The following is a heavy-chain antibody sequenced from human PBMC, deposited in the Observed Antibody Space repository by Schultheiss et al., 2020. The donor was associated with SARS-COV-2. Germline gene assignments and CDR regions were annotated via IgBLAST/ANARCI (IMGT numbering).Heavy chain of an antibody. CDR3: AHSSVVPAASARPEDV. J-gene: IGHJ6*02. V-gene: IGHV2-5*01. CDR2: IYWNDDK. D-gene: IGHD2-2*01. Sequence: SGPTLVKPTQTLTLTCTFSGFSLSTSGVGVGWIRQPPGKALEWLALIYWNDDKRYSPSLKSRLTITKDTSKNQVVLTMTNMDPVDTATYYCAHSSVVPAASARPEDVWGQGAAVTVSS. CDR1: GFSLSTSGVG.